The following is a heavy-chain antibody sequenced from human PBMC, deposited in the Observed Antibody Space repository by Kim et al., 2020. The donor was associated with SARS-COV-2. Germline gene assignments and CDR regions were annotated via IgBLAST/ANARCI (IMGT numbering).Heavy chain of an antibody. CDR3: ARLVGYYYYYMDV. V-gene: IGHV5-51*01. J-gene: IGHJ6*03. Sequence: RYSPAFQGQVTMAADKSLSTAYLQWSSLKASDTAMYYCARLVGYYYYYMDVWGKGTTVTVSS.